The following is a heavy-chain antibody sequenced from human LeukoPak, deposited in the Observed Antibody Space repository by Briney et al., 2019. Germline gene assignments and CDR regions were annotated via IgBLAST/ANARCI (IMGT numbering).Heavy chain of an antibody. J-gene: IGHJ5*02. V-gene: IGHV1-18*01. CDR2: ISAYNGNT. Sequence: GASVKVSRKASGYTFTSYGISWVRQAPGQGLEWMGWISAYNGNTNYAQKLQGRGTMTTDTSTSTAYMELRSLRSDDTAVYYCARDRPYSSGWYSLVRKGFDPWGQGTLVTVSS. CDR3: ARDRPYSSGWYSLVRKGFDP. D-gene: IGHD6-19*01. CDR1: GYTFTSYG.